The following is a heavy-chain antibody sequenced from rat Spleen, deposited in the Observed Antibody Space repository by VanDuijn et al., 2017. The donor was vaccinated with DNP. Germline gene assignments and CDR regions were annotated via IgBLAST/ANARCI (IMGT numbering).Heavy chain of an antibody. V-gene: IGHV3-1*01. CDR2: ISYSGTT. CDR1: GYSITSGY. Sequence: EVQLQESGPGLVKPSQSLSLTCSVTGYSITSGYGWNWIRKFPGNKMEWMGYISYSGTTAYNPSLKSRIPITRDTSKNQFFLQLNSVTTEDTATYYCARWSRYFDYWGQGVMVTVSS. CDR3: ARWSRYFDY. J-gene: IGHJ2*01.